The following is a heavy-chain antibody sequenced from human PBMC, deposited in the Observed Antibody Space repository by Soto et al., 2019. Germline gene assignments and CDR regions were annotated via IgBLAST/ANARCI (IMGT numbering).Heavy chain of an antibody. Sequence: EVQLVESGGGLVKPGGSLRLSCAASGFTFSNAWMNWVRQAPGKGLEWVGRIKRKTDGGTTDYAAPVKGRFTISRDDSKNTLYLQMNSLKTEDTAVYYCTTDVWTFTGFDYWGQGTLVTVSP. CDR2: IKRKTDGGTT. CDR3: TTDVWTFTGFDY. J-gene: IGHJ4*02. V-gene: IGHV3-15*07. CDR1: GFTFSNAW. D-gene: IGHD3-16*01.